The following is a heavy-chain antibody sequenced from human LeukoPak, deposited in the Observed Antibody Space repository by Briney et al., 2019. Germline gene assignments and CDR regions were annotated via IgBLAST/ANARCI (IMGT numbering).Heavy chain of an antibody. D-gene: IGHD3-9*01. Sequence: QPGGSLRLSCVDSGFTFSSFWMSWVRQAPGKGLEWVANIKQDGSEKYYVDSVKGRFTISRDNAKNSLYLQMNSLRAEDTAVYYCARDLSTYDWGYYMDVWGKGTTVTVSS. V-gene: IGHV3-7*01. CDR2: IKQDGSEK. J-gene: IGHJ6*03. CDR3: ARDLSTYDWGYYMDV. CDR1: GFTFSSFW.